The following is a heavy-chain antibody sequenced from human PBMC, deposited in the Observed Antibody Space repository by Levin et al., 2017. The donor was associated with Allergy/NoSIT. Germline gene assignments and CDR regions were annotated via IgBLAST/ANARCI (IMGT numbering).Heavy chain of an antibody. CDR2: IDPSDSYT. J-gene: IGHJ4*02. V-gene: IGHV5-10-1*01. CDR3: ALSEGPGIAAADVTGWGGDFDY. Sequence: GESLKISCKGSGYSFTSYWISWVRQMPGKGLEWMGRIDPSDSYTNYSPSFQGHVTISADKSISTAYLQWSSLKASDTAMYYCALSEGPGIAAADVTGWGGDFDYWGQGTLVTVSS. CDR1: GYSFTSYW. D-gene: IGHD6-13*01.